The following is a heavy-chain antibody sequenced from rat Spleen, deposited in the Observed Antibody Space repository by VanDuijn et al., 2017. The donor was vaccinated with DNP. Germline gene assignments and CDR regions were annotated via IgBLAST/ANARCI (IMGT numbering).Heavy chain of an antibody. D-gene: IGHD1-2*01. J-gene: IGHJ4*01. CDR2: INKDSSTK. CDR3: ARGRLYPHYAMDA. CDR1: GFIFHDYW. V-gene: IGHV4-2*01. Sequence: EVKLVESGGGLVQPGRSLKLSCTGSGFIFHDYWMGWVRQAPGKGLEWIGEINKDSSTKNYTPSLKDKFTISRDNAQNTLYLQMSKLGSEDTAIYYCARGRLYPHYAMDAWGQGTSVTVSS.